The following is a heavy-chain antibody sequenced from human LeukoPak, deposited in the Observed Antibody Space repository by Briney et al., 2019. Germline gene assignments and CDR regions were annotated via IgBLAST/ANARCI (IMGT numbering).Heavy chain of an antibody. CDR2: SRGSGGIT. J-gene: IGHJ3*02. V-gene: IGHV3-23*01. CDR3: AKGYADYGADAFDI. CDR1: GFTFSSYW. Sequence: GGSLRLSCAASGFTFSSYWMHWVRQAPGKGLEWVSTSRGSGGITYYADSVKGRFTISRDQSKNTLYLQMNSLRVEDTAVYYCAKGYADYGADAFDIWGQGTLVTVSS. D-gene: IGHD4-17*01.